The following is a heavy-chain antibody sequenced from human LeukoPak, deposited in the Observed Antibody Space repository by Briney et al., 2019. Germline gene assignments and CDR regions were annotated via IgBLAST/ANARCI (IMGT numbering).Heavy chain of an antibody. CDR1: GGSFSGYY. CDR2: IYYSGST. J-gene: IGHJ5*02. CDR3: ARESYYYDSSAPEGPKGIWFDP. Sequence: SETLSLTCAVYGGSFSGYYWSWIRQPPGKGLEWIGYIYYSGSTNYNPSLKSRVTISVDASKNQFSLKLSSVTAADTAVYYCARESYYYDSSAPEGPKGIWFDPWGQGTLVTVSS. D-gene: IGHD3-22*01. V-gene: IGHV4-59*01.